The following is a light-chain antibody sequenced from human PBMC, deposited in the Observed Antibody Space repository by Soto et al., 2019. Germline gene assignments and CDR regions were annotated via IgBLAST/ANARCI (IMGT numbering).Light chain of an antibody. CDR1: QSLVHGDGNTY. J-gene: IGKJ2*01. CDR2: MIS. V-gene: IGKV2-24*01. CDR3: MQATQSYT. Sequence: VMTQTPLSSPVTLGQPASISCRSSQSLVHGDGNTYLSWLQQRPGQPPRLLIYMISNRFSGVPDRFTGSGAGTDFTLRISRVEAEDVGVYYCMQATQSYTFGQGTKLEIK.